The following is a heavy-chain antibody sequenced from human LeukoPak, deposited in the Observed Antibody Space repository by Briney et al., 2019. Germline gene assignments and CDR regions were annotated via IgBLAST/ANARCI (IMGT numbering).Heavy chain of an antibody. CDR1: GGSISGSNW. CDR2: IYHRGST. Sequence: ASGTLSLTCAVSGGSISGSNWWSWVRQPPGKGLEWIGEIYHRGSTNYNPSLKSRVSISVNKSKNQFSLKLSSVTAADTAVYFCARGGLYSGYGRVFDYWGQGTLVTVSS. V-gene: IGHV4-4*02. D-gene: IGHD5-12*01. CDR3: ARGGLYSGYGRVFDY. J-gene: IGHJ4*02.